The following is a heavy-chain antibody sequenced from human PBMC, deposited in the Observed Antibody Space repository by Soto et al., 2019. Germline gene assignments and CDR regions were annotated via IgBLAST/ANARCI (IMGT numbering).Heavy chain of an antibody. CDR2: IIPIFGTA. Sequence: QVQLVQSGAEVKKPGSSVTVSCKASGGTLSSYTISWVRQAPGQGLEWMGGIIPIFGTANYAQKFQGRVTITADESTSTAYMELSSLRSEDTAVYYCARGNHRWLQLWYFDLWGRDTLVTVSS. D-gene: IGHD5-12*01. V-gene: IGHV1-69*12. J-gene: IGHJ2*01. CDR3: ARGNHRWLQLWYFDL. CDR1: GGTLSSYT.